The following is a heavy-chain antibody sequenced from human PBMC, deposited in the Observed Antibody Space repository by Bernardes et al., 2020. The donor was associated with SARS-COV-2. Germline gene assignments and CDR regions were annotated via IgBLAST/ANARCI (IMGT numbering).Heavy chain of an antibody. CDR3: ARRLDFWSGLGWFDP. V-gene: IGHV4-31*03. D-gene: IGHD3-3*01. Sequence: SEPLSLTCTVSGGSISSGGYYWSWLRQHPGKGLEWIGYIYYSGSTYYNPSLKSRVTISVDTSKNQFSLKLSSVTAADTAVYYCARRLDFWSGLGWFDPWGQGTLVTVSS. J-gene: IGHJ5*02. CDR1: GGSISSGGYY. CDR2: IYYSGST.